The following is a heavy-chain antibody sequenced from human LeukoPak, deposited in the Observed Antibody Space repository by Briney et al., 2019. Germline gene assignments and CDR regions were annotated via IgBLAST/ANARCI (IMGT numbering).Heavy chain of an antibody. J-gene: IGHJ6*02. CDR3: AKFGNAVPTYYYYGMDV. Sequence: GGSLRLSCAASGFTFSSYAMSWVRQAPGKGLEWVSAISGSGGSTYYADPVKGRFTISRDNSKNTLYVQMNSLRAEDTAVYYCAKFGNAVPTYYYYGMDVWGQGTTVTVSS. D-gene: IGHD1-1*01. V-gene: IGHV3-23*01. CDR2: ISGSGGST. CDR1: GFTFSSYA.